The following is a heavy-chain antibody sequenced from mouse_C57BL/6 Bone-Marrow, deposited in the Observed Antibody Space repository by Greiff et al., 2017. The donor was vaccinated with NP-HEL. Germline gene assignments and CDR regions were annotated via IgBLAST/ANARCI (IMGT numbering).Heavy chain of an antibody. D-gene: IGHD3-2*02. Sequence: ESGPGLVKPSQSLSLTCSVTGYSITSGYYWNWLRQFPGNKLEWLGYISYDGSNNYNPSLTTRISITRDTSKNPFFLKLNSVTTEDTATYYCARGQLRPAWFAYWGQGTLVTVSA. CDR3: ARGQLRPAWFAY. CDR1: GYSITSGYY. CDR2: ISYDGSN. V-gene: IGHV3-6*01. J-gene: IGHJ3*01.